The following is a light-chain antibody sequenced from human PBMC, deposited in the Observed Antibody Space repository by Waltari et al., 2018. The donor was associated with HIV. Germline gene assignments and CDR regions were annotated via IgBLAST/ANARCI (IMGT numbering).Light chain of an antibody. Sequence: SSDLTQAPSVAVSPGQTASISCPGHELANQYDHWYQEKAGQAPVLLICRHSERPLGIPELFSCSRSGSLATLTITGVLADDEADYYCQAAAPSGTSVAFGGGTKLTVL. J-gene: IGLJ2*01. V-gene: IGLV3-25*03. CDR2: RHS. CDR1: ELANQY. CDR3: QAAAPSGTSVA.